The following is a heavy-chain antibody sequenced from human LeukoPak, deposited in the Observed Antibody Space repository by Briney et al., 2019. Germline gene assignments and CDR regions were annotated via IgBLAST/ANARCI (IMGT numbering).Heavy chain of an antibody. V-gene: IGHV3-23*01. Sequence: PGGSLRLSCAASGFTFRNYAMSWVRQAPGKGLEWVSAISGRGDSTYYADSVKGRFTISRDNSKNTLYLQMNSLRAEDTAVYYCAKGPHRVLRYFDWLYVGNPDLRNYYYYGMDVWGQGTTVTVSS. CDR3: AKGPHRVLRYFDWLYVGNPDLRNYYYYGMDV. CDR2: ISGRGDST. CDR1: GFTFRNYA. J-gene: IGHJ6*02. D-gene: IGHD3-9*01.